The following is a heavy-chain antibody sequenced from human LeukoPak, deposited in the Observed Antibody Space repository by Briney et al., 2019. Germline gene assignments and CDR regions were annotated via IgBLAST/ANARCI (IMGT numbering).Heavy chain of an antibody. V-gene: IGHV3-74*01. D-gene: IGHD6-6*01. CDR1: GFTFSTYD. Sequence: GGSLRLSCAASGFTFSTYDMSWVRQAPGKGLVWVSRINSDGSSTSYADSVKGRFTISRDNAKNTLYLQMNSLRAEDTAVYYCAREEVSSIAAPEGFDIWGQGTMVTVSS. CDR2: INSDGSST. J-gene: IGHJ3*02. CDR3: AREEVSSIAAPEGFDI.